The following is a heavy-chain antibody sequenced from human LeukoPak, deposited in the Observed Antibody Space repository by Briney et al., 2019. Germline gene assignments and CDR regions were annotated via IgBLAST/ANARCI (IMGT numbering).Heavy chain of an antibody. J-gene: IGHJ4*02. V-gene: IGHV3-30*18. CDR2: ISYDGSNK. CDR3: AKDRVERQWLVFDY. Sequence: GRSLRLSCAASGFTFSSYGMHWVRQAPGKGLEWVAVISYDGSNKYYADSVKGRFTISRDNSKNTLYLQMNSLRAEDTAVYYCAKDRVERQWLVFDYWGQGTLVTVSS. CDR1: GFTFSSYG. D-gene: IGHD6-19*01.